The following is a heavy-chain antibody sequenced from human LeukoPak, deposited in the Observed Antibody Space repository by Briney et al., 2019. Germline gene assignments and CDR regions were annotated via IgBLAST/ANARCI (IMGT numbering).Heavy chain of an antibody. V-gene: IGHV4-34*01. CDR3: ARDIVVASMTRGRDYYGMDV. J-gene: IGHJ6*02. CDR2: INHSGST. Sequence: SETLSLTCTVSGGSISSYYWSWIRQPPGKGLEWIGEINHSGSTNYNPSLKSRVTISVDTSKNQFSLKLSSVTAADTAVYYCARDIVVASMTRGRDYYGMDVWGQGTTVTVSS. D-gene: IGHD2-15*01. CDR1: GGSISSYY.